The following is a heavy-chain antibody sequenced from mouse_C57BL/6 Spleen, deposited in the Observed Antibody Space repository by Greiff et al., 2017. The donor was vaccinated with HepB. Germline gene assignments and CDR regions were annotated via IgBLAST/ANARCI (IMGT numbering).Heavy chain of an antibody. V-gene: IGHV2-2*01. CDR2: IWSGGST. CDR3: ARNTVVAPYYAMDY. CDR1: GFSLTSYG. Sequence: VQLQESGPGLVQPSQSLSITCTVSGFSLTSYGVHWVRQSPGKGLEWLGVIWSGGSTDYNAAFISRLSISKDNSKSQVFFKMNSLQADDTAIYYCARNTVVAPYYAMDYWGQGTSVTVSS. D-gene: IGHD1-1*01. J-gene: IGHJ4*01.